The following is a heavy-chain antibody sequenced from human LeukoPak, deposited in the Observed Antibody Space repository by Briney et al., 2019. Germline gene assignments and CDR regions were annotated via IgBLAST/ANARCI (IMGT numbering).Heavy chain of an antibody. Sequence: GASVKVSCKASGYTFTSYYMHWVRQAPGQGLGWMGIINPSGGSTSYAQKFQGRVTMTRDTSTSTVYMELSSLRSEDTAVYYCARDHPSNYYDNVFDYWGQGTLVTVSS. CDR1: GYTFTSYY. V-gene: IGHV1-46*01. J-gene: IGHJ4*02. D-gene: IGHD3-22*01. CDR2: INPSGGST. CDR3: ARDHPSNYYDNVFDY.